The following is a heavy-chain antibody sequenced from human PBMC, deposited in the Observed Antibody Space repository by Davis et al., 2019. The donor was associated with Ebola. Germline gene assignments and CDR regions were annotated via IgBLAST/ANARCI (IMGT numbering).Heavy chain of an antibody. Sequence: MPSETLSLTCAVSGGSISSGGYSWSWIRQPPGKGLEWIGYTYYSGSTHYNPSLKSRVTISVDTSKNQFSLKLSSVAAAATALYYCARLIPTYSSTWWDYWGQGTLVTVSS. V-gene: IGHV4-30-4*07. CDR3: ARLIPTYSSTWWDY. J-gene: IGHJ4*02. D-gene: IGHD6-13*01. CDR2: TYYSGST. CDR1: GGSISSGGYS.